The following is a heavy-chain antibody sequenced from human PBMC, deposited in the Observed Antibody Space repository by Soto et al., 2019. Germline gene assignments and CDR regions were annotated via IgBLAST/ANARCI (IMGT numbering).Heavy chain of an antibody. CDR1: GGSFSGYY. J-gene: IGHJ4*02. CDR3: ARGPTCSSTSCFFRLFDY. D-gene: IGHD2-2*01. V-gene: IGHV4-34*01. Sequence: PSETLSLTCAVYGGSFSGYYWSWIRQPPGKGLEWIGEINHSGSTNYNPSLKSRVTISVDTSKNQFSLKLSSVTAADTAVYYCARGPTCSSTSCFFRLFDYWGQGTLVTVSS. CDR2: INHSGST.